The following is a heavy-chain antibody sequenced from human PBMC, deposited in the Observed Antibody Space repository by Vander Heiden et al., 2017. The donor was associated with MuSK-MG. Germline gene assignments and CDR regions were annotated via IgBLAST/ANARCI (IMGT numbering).Heavy chain of an antibody. V-gene: IGHV3-23*01. D-gene: IGHD2-2*01. CDR1: GFTFSSYA. J-gene: IGHJ4*02. Sequence: EVQLLESGGGLVQPAGSLRLSCAASGFTFSSYAMSWVRQAPGKGLEWVSAISGSGGSTYYADSVKGRGTISRDNSKNTLYRQMNSLRAEETAVYYCAKEVVVVPAAAAQNRGGYWCRVTMVTVYS. CDR2: ISGSGGST. CDR3: AKEVVVVPAAAAQNRGGY.